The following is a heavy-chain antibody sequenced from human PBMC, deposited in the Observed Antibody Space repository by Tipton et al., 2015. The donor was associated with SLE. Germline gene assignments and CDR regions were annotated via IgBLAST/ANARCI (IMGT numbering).Heavy chain of an antibody. Sequence: QLVQSGADVKKVGASVKVSCKASGYPFIGYYMHWVRQAPGQGLEWMGRINPNSGGTNYAQKFQGRVTMTRDTSISTAYMELSRLRSDDTAVYYCARDGGYCSSTSCTEGDYWGQGTLVTVSS. V-gene: IGHV1-2*06. D-gene: IGHD2-2*01. J-gene: IGHJ4*02. CDR1: GYPFIGYY. CDR2: INPNSGGT. CDR3: ARDGGYCSSTSCTEGDY.